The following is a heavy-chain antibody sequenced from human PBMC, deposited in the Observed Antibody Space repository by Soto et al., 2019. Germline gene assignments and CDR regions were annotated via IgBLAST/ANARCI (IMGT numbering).Heavy chain of an antibody. J-gene: IGHJ4*02. V-gene: IGHV4-59*01. D-gene: IGHD1-26*01. CDR1: GCSISSYY. Sequence: ASETLSLTCPFSGCSISSYYWSWIRQPPGKGLEWIGYVYYSGSTNYNPSLKSRVTISVDTSKNQFSLKVRSVTAADTAVYYCARRYGGNFDYWGQGTLVTVS. CDR3: ARRYGGNFDY. CDR2: VYYSGST.